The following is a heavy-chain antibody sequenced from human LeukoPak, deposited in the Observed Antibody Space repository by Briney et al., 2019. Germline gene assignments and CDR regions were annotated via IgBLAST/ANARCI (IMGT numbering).Heavy chain of an antibody. CDR1: GFTFSDDY. D-gene: IGHD3-10*01. CDR3: ARGHYYGSGSCH. J-gene: IGHJ4*02. CDR2: ISSSGSTI. V-gene: IGHV3-11*01. Sequence: GGSLRLSCAASGFTFSDDYMSWMRQAPGEGVEWGSYISSSGSTIYYADSVKGRFTISRDNAKNSLYLQMNSLRAEDTAVYYCARGHYYGSGSCHWGQGTLVTVSS.